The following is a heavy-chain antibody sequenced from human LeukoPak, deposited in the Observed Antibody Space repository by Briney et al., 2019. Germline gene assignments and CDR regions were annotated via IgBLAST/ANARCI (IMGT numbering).Heavy chain of an antibody. CDR2: INPNSGGT. CDR1: GYTFSRYD. V-gene: IGHV1-2*02. J-gene: IGHJ3*02. Sequence: ASVKVSCKASGYTFSRYDMHWVRQAPGQGLEWMGWINPNSGGTDSAQKFQDRVTMARDTSIPTAYMELSRLISDDTAVYYCARSRDDAFDIWGQGTMVTVSS. CDR3: ARSRDDAFDI.